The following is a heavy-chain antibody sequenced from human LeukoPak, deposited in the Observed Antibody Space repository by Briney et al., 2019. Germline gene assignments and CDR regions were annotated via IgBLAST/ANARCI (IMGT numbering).Heavy chain of an antibody. V-gene: IGHV3-7*01. D-gene: IGHD3-3*01. CDR1: GFIFTGYF. Sequence: PGGSLRLSCAASGFIFTGYFMSWVRQAPGKGLEWVASRKHDGSEKYYVDSVRGRFTISRDNTENLLYLQMSSLRAEDTAVYYCATDRGWRTSGYYLYYFEYWGQGTLVTFSS. J-gene: IGHJ4*02. CDR3: ATDRGWRTSGYYLYYFEY. CDR2: RKHDGSEK.